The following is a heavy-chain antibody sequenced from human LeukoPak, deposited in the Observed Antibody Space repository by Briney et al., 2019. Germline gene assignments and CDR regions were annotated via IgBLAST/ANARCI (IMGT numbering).Heavy chain of an antibody. CDR2: ISGSGGST. CDR3: ARALWFGELLPGY. Sequence: GGSLRLSCAASGFTFSSYAMSWVRQAPGKGLEWVSAISGSGGSTYYADSVKGRFTISRDNSKNTLYLQMNSLRAEDTAVYYCARALWFGELLPGYWGQGTLVTVSS. D-gene: IGHD3-10*01. V-gene: IGHV3-23*01. CDR1: GFTFSSYA. J-gene: IGHJ4*02.